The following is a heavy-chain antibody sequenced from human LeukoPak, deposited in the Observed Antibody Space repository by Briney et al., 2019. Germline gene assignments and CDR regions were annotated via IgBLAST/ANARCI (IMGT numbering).Heavy chain of an antibody. CDR2: IYPSDSDT. CDR3: ARPLQGIVGATGFDY. J-gene: IGHJ4*02. V-gene: IGHV5-51*01. D-gene: IGHD1-26*01. CDR1: EYSFATYW. Sequence: GESLKISCQGSEYSFATYWIAWLRQMPGKGLEWMGIIYPSDSDTRYGPSFQGQVTISADKSIKTAYLQWSSLKASDTAMYYCARPLQGIVGATGFDYWGQGTLVTVSS.